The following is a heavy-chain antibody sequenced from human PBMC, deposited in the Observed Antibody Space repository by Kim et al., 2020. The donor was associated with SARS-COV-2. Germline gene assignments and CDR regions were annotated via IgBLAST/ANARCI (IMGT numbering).Heavy chain of an antibody. CDR1: GFTFSSYA. D-gene: IGHD6-13*01. V-gene: IGHV3-30-3*01. CDR3: ARAGYSSSSALGDWFDP. J-gene: IGHJ5*02. CDR2: ISYDGSNK. Sequence: GGSLRLSCAASGFTFSSYAMHWVRQAPGKGLEWVAVISYDGSNKYYADSVKGRFTISRDNSKNTLYLQMNSLRAEDTAVYYCARAGYSSSSALGDWFDPWGQGTLVTVSS.